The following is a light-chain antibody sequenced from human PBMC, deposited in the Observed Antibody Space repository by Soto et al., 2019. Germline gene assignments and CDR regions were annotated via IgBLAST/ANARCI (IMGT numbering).Light chain of an antibody. CDR2: EVS. CDR3: SSYAGSNIFYV. J-gene: IGLJ1*01. Sequence: QSVLTQPPSASGSPGQSVTISCTGTSSDVGGYNYVSWYQQHPGKAPKLMIYEVSKRPSGVPDRFSGSESGNTASLTVSGLQTEDEADYYCSSYAGSNIFYVFGTGTKVTVL. CDR1: SSDVGGYNY. V-gene: IGLV2-8*01.